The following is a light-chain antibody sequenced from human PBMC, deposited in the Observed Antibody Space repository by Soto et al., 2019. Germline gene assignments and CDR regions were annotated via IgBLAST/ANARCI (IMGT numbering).Light chain of an antibody. CDR2: EAS. J-gene: IGKJ2*01. CDR1: QSIDTW. Sequence: DIQMTQSPSTLSASVGDRVTITCRASQSIDTWLAWYQQKPGRAPKVLISEASSLQRGVPSRFSGSGSGTEFSLTISSLQPDDFATYYCQQYNSYSGTFGQGTKLEVK. V-gene: IGKV1-5*01. CDR3: QQYNSYSGT.